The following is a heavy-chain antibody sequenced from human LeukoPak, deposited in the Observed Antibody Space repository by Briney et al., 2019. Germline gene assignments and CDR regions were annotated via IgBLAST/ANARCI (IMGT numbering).Heavy chain of an antibody. CDR2: IIPIFGTA. J-gene: IGHJ4*02. CDR1: GYTFTGYY. CDR3: ARLTTVTTFFDY. D-gene: IGHD4-17*01. Sequence: GASVKVSCKASGYTFTGYYMHWVRQAPGQGLEWMGGIIPIFGTANYAQKFQGRVTITADKSTSTAYMELSSLRSEDTAVYYCARLTTVTTFFDYWGQGTLVTVSS. V-gene: IGHV1-69*06.